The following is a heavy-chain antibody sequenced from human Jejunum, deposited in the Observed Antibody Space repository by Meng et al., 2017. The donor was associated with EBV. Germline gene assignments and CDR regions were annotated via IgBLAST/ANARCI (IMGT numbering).Heavy chain of an antibody. Sequence: VQCVQVGSELKKPGAAAQVSCKASGYIFTSDAINWVRQTPGHGLEWMGWINTNTGKPMYVQGFTGRFVFSLDNSVNTAYLQINSLQTDDTAVYYCARGSNWFDRWGQGTLITVSS. V-gene: IGHV7-4-1*02. J-gene: IGHJ5*02. CDR1: GYIFTSDA. CDR3: ARGSNWFDR. CDR2: INTNTGKP.